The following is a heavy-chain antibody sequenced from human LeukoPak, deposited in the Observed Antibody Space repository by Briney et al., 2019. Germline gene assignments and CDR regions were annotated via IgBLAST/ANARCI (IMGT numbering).Heavy chain of an antibody. V-gene: IGHV4-59*01. CDR2: VYYSGTT. CDR1: GGSISNYY. CDR3: ARRGSFNWFDP. Sequence: SSETLSLTCTVSGGSISNYYWNWIRQPPGKGLEWIGYVYYSGTTNYSPSLKSRVTISVDTSKNQFSLKLSSVTAADTAVYYCARRGSFNWFDPWGQGTLVTVSS. J-gene: IGHJ5*02. D-gene: IGHD3-10*01.